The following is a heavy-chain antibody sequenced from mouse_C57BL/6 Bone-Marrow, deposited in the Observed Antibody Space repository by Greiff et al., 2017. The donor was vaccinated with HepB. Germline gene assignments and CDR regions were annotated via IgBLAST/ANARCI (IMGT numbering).Heavy chain of an antibody. Sequence: VQLQQSGPELVKPGASVKISCKASGYTFTDYYMNWVKQSHGKSLEWIGDINPNNGGTSYNQKFKGKATLTVDKSSSTAYMELRSLTSEDSAVYYCAREGLTTVNYWGQGTTLTVSS. J-gene: IGHJ2*01. CDR3: AREGLTTVNY. D-gene: IGHD1-1*01. V-gene: IGHV1-26*01. CDR1: GYTFTDYY. CDR2: INPNNGGT.